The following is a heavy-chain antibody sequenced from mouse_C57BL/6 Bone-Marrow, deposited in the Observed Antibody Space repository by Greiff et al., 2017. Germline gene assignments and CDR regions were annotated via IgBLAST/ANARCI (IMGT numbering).Heavy chain of an antibody. V-gene: IGHV3-6*01. Sequence: EVQLQQSGPGLVKPSQSLSLTCSVTGYSITSGYYWNWIRQFPGNKLEWMGYISYDGSNNYNPSLKNRISITRDTSKNQFFLKLNSVTTEDTATYYCARGSNPGYFDVWGTGTTVTVSS. D-gene: IGHD2-5*01. J-gene: IGHJ1*03. CDR2: ISYDGSN. CDR1: GYSITSGYY. CDR3: ARGSNPGYFDV.